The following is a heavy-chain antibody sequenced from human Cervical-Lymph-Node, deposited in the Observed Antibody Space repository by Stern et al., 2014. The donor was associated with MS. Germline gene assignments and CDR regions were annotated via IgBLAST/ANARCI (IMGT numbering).Heavy chain of an antibody. CDR3: ARLDILTGSDY. D-gene: IGHD3-9*01. Sequence: QLQLQESGPGLVKPSQTLSLTCTVSGGSISSGSYYWSWIRQPAGKGLEWVGRIYTSGSTNYNTSLKSRVTISVDPSKNHFPMKLSWVTAADTAVYYCARLDILTGSDYWGQGTLVTVSS. V-gene: IGHV4-61*02. CDR2: IYTSGST. CDR1: GGSISSGSYY. J-gene: IGHJ4*02.